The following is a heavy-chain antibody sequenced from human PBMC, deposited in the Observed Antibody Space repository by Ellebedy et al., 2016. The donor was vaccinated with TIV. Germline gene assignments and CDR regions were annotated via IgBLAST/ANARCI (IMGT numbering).Heavy chain of an antibody. CDR3: AAGTGYSDFDY. J-gene: IGHJ4*02. V-gene: IGHV3-15*01. Sequence: GGSLRLSXAASGFIFSNAWMNWVRQAPGKGLKWVGRIKGKTDGGTRDFAAPVKGRFSISRDDSKNTVSLQMDSLKTEDTAVYYCAAGTGYSDFDYWGQGTLVTVSS. CDR2: IKGKTDGGTR. CDR1: GFIFSNAW. D-gene: IGHD2-15*01.